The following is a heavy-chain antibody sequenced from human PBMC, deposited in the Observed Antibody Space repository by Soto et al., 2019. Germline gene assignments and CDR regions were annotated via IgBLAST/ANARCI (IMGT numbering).Heavy chain of an antibody. Sequence: SVKVSCKASGGTFSSYAISWVRQAPGQGLEWMGGIIPIFGTANYAQKFQGRVTITADESTSTAYMELSSLRSEDTAVYYCARTQIYCSGGSCYSGRYYYYGMDVWGQGTTVTVSS. V-gene: IGHV1-69*13. J-gene: IGHJ6*02. CDR3: ARTQIYCSGGSCYSGRYYYYGMDV. CDR2: IIPIFGTA. D-gene: IGHD2-15*01. CDR1: GGTFSSYA.